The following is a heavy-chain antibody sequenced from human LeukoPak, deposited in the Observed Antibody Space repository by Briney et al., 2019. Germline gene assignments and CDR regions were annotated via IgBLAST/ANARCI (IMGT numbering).Heavy chain of an antibody. CDR2: IYPGDSDT. J-gene: IGHJ4*02. V-gene: IGHV5-51*01. CDR3: ARTYDSSGYYLGNFDY. D-gene: IGHD3-22*01. CDR1: GYSFTSYW. Sequence: GESLKISCKGSGYSFTSYWNGWVRQMPGKGLEWMGIIYPGDSDTRYSPSFQGQVTISADKSISTAYLQWSSLKASDTAMYYCARTYDSSGYYLGNFDYWGQGTLVTVSS.